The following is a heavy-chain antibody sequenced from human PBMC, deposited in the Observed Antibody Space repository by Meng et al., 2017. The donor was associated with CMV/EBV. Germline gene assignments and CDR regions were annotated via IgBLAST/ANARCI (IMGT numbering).Heavy chain of an antibody. J-gene: IGHJ4*02. CDR1: GFTFSSYS. Sequence: GESLKISCAASGFTFSSYSMNWVRQAPGKGLEWVSYISSSSSTIYYADSVKGRFTISRDNAKNSLYLQMNSLRAEDTAVYYCARGPLRPYSSSSGSGYFDYWGQGTLVTVSS. V-gene: IGHV3-48*04. D-gene: IGHD6-6*01. CDR2: ISSSSSTI. CDR3: ARGPLRPYSSSSGSGYFDY.